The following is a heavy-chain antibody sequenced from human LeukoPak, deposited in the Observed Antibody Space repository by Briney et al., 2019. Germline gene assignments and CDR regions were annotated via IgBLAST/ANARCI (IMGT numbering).Heavy chain of an antibody. D-gene: IGHD1-26*01. V-gene: IGHV4-39*01. J-gene: IGHJ4*02. CDR3: AYSGSYGHLGY. Sequence: PSETLSLTCTVSGGSISSNAYYWAGFRQPPGRGLEWIGSIYSSVSTYYNPSLKSRVTISVDTSKNQFSLRLSSVTAADTALYYCAYSGSYGHLGYWGQGIPVTVSS. CDR1: GGSISSNAYY. CDR2: IYSSVST.